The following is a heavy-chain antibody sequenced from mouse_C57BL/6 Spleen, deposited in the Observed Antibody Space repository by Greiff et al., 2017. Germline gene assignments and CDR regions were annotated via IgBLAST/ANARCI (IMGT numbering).Heavy chain of an antibody. V-gene: IGHV5-4*01. CDR2: ISDGGSYT. CDR1: GFTFSSYA. J-gene: IGHJ1*03. Sequence: EVQRVESGGGLVKPGGSLKLSCAASGFTFSSYAMSWVRQTPEKRLEWVATISDGGSYTYYPDNVKGRFTISRDNAKNNLYLQMSHLKSEDTAMYYCARGGTGTYFDVWGTGTTVTVSS. D-gene: IGHD4-1*01. CDR3: ARGGTGTYFDV.